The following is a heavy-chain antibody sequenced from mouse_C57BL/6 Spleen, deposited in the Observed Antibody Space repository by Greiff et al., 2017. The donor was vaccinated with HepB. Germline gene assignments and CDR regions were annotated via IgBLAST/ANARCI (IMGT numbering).Heavy chain of an antibody. V-gene: IGHV1-53*01. CDR2: INPSNGGT. Sequence: QVQLQQPGTELVKPGASVKLSCKASGYTFTSYWMHWVKQRPGQGLEWIGNINPSNGGTNYNEKFKSKATLTVDKSSSTAYMQLSSLTSEDSAVYYCAKSVNYYGSSPSYWYFDVWGTGTTVTVSS. D-gene: IGHD1-1*01. CDR3: AKSVNYYGSSPSYWYFDV. J-gene: IGHJ1*03. CDR1: GYTFTSYW.